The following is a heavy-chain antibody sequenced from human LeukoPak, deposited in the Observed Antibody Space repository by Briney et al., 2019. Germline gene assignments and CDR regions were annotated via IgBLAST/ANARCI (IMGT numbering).Heavy chain of an antibody. CDR2: IYYSGTT. Sequence: SETLSLTCTVSGDSISSYYWNWIRQPPRKGLEWIGYIYYSGTTNYNPSLKSRVSMSVDTSKNQFSLKLSSVTAADTAVYYCARDRGYCSGGSCYAATTTYYYMDVWGKGTTVTVSS. CDR3: ARDRGYCSGGSCYAATTTYYYMDV. CDR1: GDSISSYY. V-gene: IGHV4-59*12. J-gene: IGHJ6*03. D-gene: IGHD2-15*01.